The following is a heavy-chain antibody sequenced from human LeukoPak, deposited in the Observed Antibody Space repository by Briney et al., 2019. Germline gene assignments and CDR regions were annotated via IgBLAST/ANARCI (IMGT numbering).Heavy chain of an antibody. J-gene: IGHJ3*02. D-gene: IGHD3-10*01. CDR3: ARDNAMVRGVILPFDI. V-gene: IGHV3-7*01. CDR1: GFTFSSNW. CDR2: IKQDGSEK. Sequence: GGSLRLSCAASGFTFSSNWMSWVRQAPGKGLEWVANIKQDGSEKYYVDSVKGRFTISRDNAKNSLYLQMNSLRAEDTAVYYCARDNAMVRGVILPFDIWGQGTMVTVSS.